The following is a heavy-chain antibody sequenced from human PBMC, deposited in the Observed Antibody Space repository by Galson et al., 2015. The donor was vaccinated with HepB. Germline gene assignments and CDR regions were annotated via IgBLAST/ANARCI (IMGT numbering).Heavy chain of an antibody. CDR2: IIPIFGTA. D-gene: IGHD6-19*01. J-gene: IGHJ4*02. V-gene: IGHV1-69*13. CDR1: GGTFSSYA. Sequence: SVKVSCKASGGTFSSYAISWVRQAPGQGLEWMGGIIPIFGTANYAQKFQGRVSITADESTSTAYMELSSLRSEDTAVYYCARGPGWLRPLFDYWGQGTLVTVSS. CDR3: ARGPGWLRPLFDY.